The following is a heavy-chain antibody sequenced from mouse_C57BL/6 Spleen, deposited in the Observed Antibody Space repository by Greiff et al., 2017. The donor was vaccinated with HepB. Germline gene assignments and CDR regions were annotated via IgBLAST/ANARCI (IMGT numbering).Heavy chain of an antibody. CDR2: IHPNSGST. D-gene: IGHD1-1*01. V-gene: IGHV1-64*01. J-gene: IGHJ1*03. CDR3: ARPRYYYGSSYDWYFDV. Sequence: QVQLQQPGAELVKPGASVKLSCKASGYTFTSYWMHWVKQRPGQGLEWIGMIHPNSGSTNYNEKFKSKATLTVDKSSSTAYMQLSSLTSEDSAVYYCARPRYYYGSSYDWYFDVWGTGTTVTVSS. CDR1: GYTFTSYW.